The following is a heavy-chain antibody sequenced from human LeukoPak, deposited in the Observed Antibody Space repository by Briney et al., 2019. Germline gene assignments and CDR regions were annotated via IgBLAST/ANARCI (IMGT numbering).Heavy chain of an antibody. CDR3: ASGHMGYCSGGSCLDY. V-gene: IGHV1-3*01. CDR1: GYTFTSYA. Sequence: GASVTVSCTASGYTFTSYAMHWVRQAPGQRLEWMGWINAGNGNTKYSQKFQGRVTITRDTSASTAYMELSSLRSEDTAMYYCASGHMGYCSGGSCLDYWGQGTLVTVSS. D-gene: IGHD2-15*01. J-gene: IGHJ4*02. CDR2: INAGNGNT.